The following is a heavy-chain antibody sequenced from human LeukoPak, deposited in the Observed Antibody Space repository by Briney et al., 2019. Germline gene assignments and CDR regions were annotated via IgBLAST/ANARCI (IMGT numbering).Heavy chain of an antibody. CDR2: IEQNGREK. J-gene: IGHJ4*02. D-gene: IGHD3-22*01. CDR3: ARVYYDSSGYGGFDY. CDR1: GFTFSSYW. V-gene: IGHV3-7*03. Sequence: GGSLRLSCAASGFTFSSYWMTWVRQAPGQGLEWVANIEQNGREKNYVDSVKGRFTISRDNAKNSLYLQMNSLRAEDTALYYCARVYYDSSGYGGFDYWGQGTLVTVSS.